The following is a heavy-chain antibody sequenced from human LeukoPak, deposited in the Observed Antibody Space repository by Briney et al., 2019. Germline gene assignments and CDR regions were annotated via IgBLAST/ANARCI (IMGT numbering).Heavy chain of an antibody. J-gene: IGHJ5*02. V-gene: IGHV4-34*01. Sequence: PSGTLSLTCVVYGGSFSGYYWSWIRQPPGKGLEWIGEINHSGSTNYNPSLKSRVTISVDTSKNQFSLKLSSVTAADTAVYYCARGSGYSGFDPWGQGTQVTVSS. CDR1: GGSFSGYY. CDR3: ARGSGYSGFDP. D-gene: IGHD2-15*01. CDR2: INHSGST.